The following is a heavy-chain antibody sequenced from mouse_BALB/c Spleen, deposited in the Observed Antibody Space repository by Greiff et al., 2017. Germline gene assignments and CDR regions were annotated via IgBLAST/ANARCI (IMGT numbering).Heavy chain of an antibody. CDR1: GYTFTSYT. V-gene: IGHV1-4*02. Sequence: VQLQQSAAELARPGASVKMSCKASGYTFTSYTMHWVKQRPGQGLEWIGYINPSSGYTEYNQKFKDKTTLTADKSSSTAYMQLSSLTSEDSAVYYCARAGTGAMDYWGQGTSVTVSS. CDR2: INPSSGYT. D-gene: IGHD4-1*01. CDR3: ARAGTGAMDY. J-gene: IGHJ4*01.